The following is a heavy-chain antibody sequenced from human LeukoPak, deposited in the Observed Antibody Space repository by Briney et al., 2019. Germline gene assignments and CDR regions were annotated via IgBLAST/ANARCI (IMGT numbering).Heavy chain of an antibody. D-gene: IGHD2-2*01. CDR2: IYHSGST. Sequence: SETLSLTCAVSGYSISSGYYWGWIRQPPGKGLEWIGSIYHSGSTYYNPSLKSRVTISVDTSKNQFSLKLSSVTAADTAVYYCARGAVRVVPAATDWFDPWGQGTLVTVSS. J-gene: IGHJ5*02. CDR1: GYSISSGYY. V-gene: IGHV4-38-2*01. CDR3: ARGAVRVVPAATDWFDP.